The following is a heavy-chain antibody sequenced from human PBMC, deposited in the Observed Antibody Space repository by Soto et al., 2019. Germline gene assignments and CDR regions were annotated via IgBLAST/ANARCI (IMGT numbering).Heavy chain of an antibody. CDR3: ARAKFGSGWYVYWFDP. V-gene: IGHV6-1*01. CDR2: TYYRSRWYN. Sequence: SQTLSLTCAISGDSVSSNSAAWNWIRQSPSRGLEWLGRTYYRSRWYNDYAISVKSRITIKPDTSKNQFSLQLNSVTPEDTAVYYCARAKFGSGWYVYWFDPWGQGTLVTGLL. D-gene: IGHD6-19*01. CDR1: GDSVSSNSAA. J-gene: IGHJ5*02.